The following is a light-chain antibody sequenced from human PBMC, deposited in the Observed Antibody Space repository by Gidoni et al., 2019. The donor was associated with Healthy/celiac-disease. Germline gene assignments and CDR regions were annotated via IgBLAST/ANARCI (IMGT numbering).Light chain of an antibody. V-gene: IGKV1-33*01. J-gene: IGKJ5*01. CDR3: QQYDNPPIT. Sequence: DIKMTPSPSSLSASVGDRVTITCQTSQDISNYLNWYQQKPGKAPKLLIYDASNLETGVPSRFSGSGSGTDFTFTISSLQPEDIATYYCQQYDNPPITFGQGTRVEIK. CDR1: QDISNY. CDR2: DAS.